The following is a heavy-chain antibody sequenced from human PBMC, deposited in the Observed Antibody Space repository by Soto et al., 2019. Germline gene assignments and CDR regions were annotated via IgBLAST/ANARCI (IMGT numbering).Heavy chain of an antibody. J-gene: IGHJ4*02. Sequence: EVQLLDSGGGLAQPGGSLRLSCAASGFTFNIYAMNWVRQAPGKGLEWVSLITASGDSTHYADSVKGRFTISRDNSKNPLYLQMNSLRAEDTAVYYWAKERWGGAAAAIDYWGQGTLVTVSS. CDR3: AKERWGGAAAAIDY. CDR2: ITASGDST. CDR1: GFTFNIYA. V-gene: IGHV3-23*01. D-gene: IGHD6-13*01.